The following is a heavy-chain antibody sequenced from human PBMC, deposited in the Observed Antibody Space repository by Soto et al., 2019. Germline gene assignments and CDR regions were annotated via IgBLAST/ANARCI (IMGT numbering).Heavy chain of an antibody. CDR2: IYYSGST. V-gene: IGHV4-39*01. CDR1: GGSISSSSHY. CDR3: ARKVYYYGMDV. J-gene: IGHJ6*02. Sequence: SETLSLTCTVSGGSISSSSHYWGWIRQPPGKGLEWIGSIYYSGSTYYNPSLKSRVTISVDTSKNQFSLKLSSVTAADTAVYYCARKVYYYGMDVWGQGTTVTVSS.